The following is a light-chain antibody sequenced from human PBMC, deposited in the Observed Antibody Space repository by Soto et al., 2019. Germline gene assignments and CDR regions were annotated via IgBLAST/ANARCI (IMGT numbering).Light chain of an antibody. CDR3: SSYTTSNTQV. Sequence: QSALTHPASVSGSPGQSITIACTGTSSDVGTYNYVSWYQHRPGKAPKLMIYDVSYRPSGVSNRFSGSKSANTASLTISGLQAEDEADYYCSSYTTSNTQVFGEGTKLTVL. CDR1: SSDVGTYNY. V-gene: IGLV2-14*01. CDR2: DVS. J-gene: IGLJ3*02.